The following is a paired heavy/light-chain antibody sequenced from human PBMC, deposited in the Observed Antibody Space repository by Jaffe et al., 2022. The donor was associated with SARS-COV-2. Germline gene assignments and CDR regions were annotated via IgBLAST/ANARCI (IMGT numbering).Heavy chain of an antibody. CDR2: ISDSGGTT. CDR3: AKGYGFDS. J-gene: IGHJ4*02. D-gene: IGHD5-18*01. V-gene: IGHV3-23*01. CDR1: GFTFSKYT. Sequence: EVQLLESGGGLVQPGGSLRLSCAASGFTFSKYTMGWVRQAPGTGLEWVSGISDSGGTTFYAESVKGRFTISRDNSKDTLFLQMNSLRAEDTAVYYCAKGYGFDSWGQGTLVTVSS.
Light chain of an antibody. CDR1: ESLLHSNGKTY. CDR2: EVS. J-gene: IGKJ1*01. CDR3: MQSIQLPRWT. V-gene: IGKV2D-29*01. Sequence: DIVMTQTPLSLSVTPGQPASISCKSSESLLHSNGKTYLYWYLQKSGQPPQLLIYEVSNRFSGVPDKFSGSGSGTDFTLKISRVEAEDVGIYYCMQSIQLPRWTFGQGTKVEIK.